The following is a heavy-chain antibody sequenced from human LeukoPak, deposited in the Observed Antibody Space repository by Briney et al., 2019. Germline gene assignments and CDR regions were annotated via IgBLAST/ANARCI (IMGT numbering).Heavy chain of an antibody. D-gene: IGHD1-1*01. CDR1: GGSITNSY. V-gene: IGHV4-59*01. J-gene: IGHJ3*02. Sequence: SETLSLTCTVSGGSITNSYRNWIRQSPGKGLEWIGYINYSGSTNYNPSLKSRVTISVDTSKNQFSLKLSSVTAADTAVYFCARDPLSTNDFDIWGQGTMVTVSS. CDR2: INYSGST. CDR3: ARDPLSTNDFDI.